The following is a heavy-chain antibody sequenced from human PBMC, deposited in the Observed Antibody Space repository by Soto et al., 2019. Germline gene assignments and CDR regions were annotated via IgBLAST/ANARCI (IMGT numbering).Heavy chain of an antibody. J-gene: IGHJ3*02. CDR2: IIPIFGTA. D-gene: IGHD5-12*01. Sequence: SVKVSCKASGGTFSSYAISWVRQAPGQGLEWMGGIIPIFGTANYAQKFQGRVTITADESTSTAYMELSSLRSEDTAVYYCASGTKDGYNYLFSAFDIWGQGTMVTVSS. CDR1: GGTFSSYA. CDR3: ASGTKDGYNYLFSAFDI. V-gene: IGHV1-69*13.